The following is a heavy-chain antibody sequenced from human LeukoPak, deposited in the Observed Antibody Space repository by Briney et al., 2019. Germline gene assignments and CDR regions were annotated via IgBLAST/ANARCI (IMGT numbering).Heavy chain of an antibody. Sequence: ASVKVSCKASGGTFSSYAISWVRQAPGQGLEWMGRIIPILGIANYAQKFQGRVTITADKSTSTAYMELSSLRSEDTAVYYCARGLGVSYYYYGMDVWGQGTTVTVSS. CDR2: IIPILGIA. CDR3: ARGLGVSYYYYGMDV. V-gene: IGHV1-69*04. J-gene: IGHJ6*02. CDR1: GGTFSSYA. D-gene: IGHD3-10*01.